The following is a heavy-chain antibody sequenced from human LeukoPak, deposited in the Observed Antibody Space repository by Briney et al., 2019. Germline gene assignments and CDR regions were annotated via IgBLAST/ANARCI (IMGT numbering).Heavy chain of an antibody. V-gene: IGHV4-59*01. CDR1: GGSISSYY. D-gene: IGHD2-15*01. CDR3: ARGFTPYYFDY. J-gene: IGHJ4*02. Sequence: SETLSLTCTVSGGSISSYYWSWIRRPPGKGLEWIGYIYYSGSTDYSPSLKSRVTISVDTSKNQFSLNHQFSLNLSSVTAADTAVYYCARGFTPYYFDYWGQGTLVTVSS. CDR2: IYYSGST.